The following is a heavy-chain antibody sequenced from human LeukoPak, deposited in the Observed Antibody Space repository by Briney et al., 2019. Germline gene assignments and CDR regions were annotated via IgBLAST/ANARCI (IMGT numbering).Heavy chain of an antibody. D-gene: IGHD3-10*01. J-gene: IGHJ6*03. CDR2: IYYSGST. CDR3: ARGPYYGSGRTRSNSYYYYYYMDV. Sequence: PSETLSLTCTVSGGSISTSNYYWGWIRQPPGKGLEWIGYIYYSGSTNYNPSLKSRVTISVDTSKNQFSLKLSSVTAADTAVYYCARGPYYGSGRTRSNSYYYYYYMDVWGKGTTVTISS. CDR1: GGSISTSNYY. V-gene: IGHV4-61*05.